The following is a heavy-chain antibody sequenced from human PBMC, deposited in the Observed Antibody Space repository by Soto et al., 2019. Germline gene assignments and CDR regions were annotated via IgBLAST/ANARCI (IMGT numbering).Heavy chain of an antibody. V-gene: IGHV6-1*01. D-gene: IGHD3-10*01. CDR1: GDSVSSNSAA. J-gene: IGHJ6*02. CDR2: TYYRSKWYN. CDR3: ARGTSMVRGVIITRGYYYYYGMDV. Sequence: SQTLSLTCAISGDSVSSNSAAWNWIRQSPSRGLEWLGRTYYRSKWYNDYAVSVKSRITINPDTSENQFSLQLNSVTPEDTAVYYCARGTSMVRGVIITRGYYYYYGMDVWGQGTTVTVSS.